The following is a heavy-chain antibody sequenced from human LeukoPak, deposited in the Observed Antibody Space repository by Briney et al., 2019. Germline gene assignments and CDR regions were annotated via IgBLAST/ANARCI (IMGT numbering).Heavy chain of an antibody. Sequence: PSETLSLTCTVSGGSISSYYWSWIRQPPGKGLEWIGYIYYSGSTNYNPSLKGRVTISVDTSKNQFSLKLSSVTAADTAVYYCARDRTDFDYWGQGTLVTVSS. CDR2: IYYSGST. J-gene: IGHJ4*02. CDR3: ARDRTDFDY. V-gene: IGHV4-59*01. CDR1: GGSISSYY.